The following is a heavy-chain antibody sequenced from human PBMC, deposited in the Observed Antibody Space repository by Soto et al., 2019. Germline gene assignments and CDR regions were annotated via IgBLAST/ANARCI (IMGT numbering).Heavy chain of an antibody. Sequence: GESLKISCKGSGYSFTSYWIGWVRQMPGKGLEWMGIIYPGDSDTRYSPSFQGQVTISADKSISTAYLQWSSLKASDTAMYYCAIPLGELSFKEPDAFDIWGQGTMVTVSS. J-gene: IGHJ3*02. CDR3: AIPLGELSFKEPDAFDI. CDR2: IYPGDSDT. V-gene: IGHV5-51*01. CDR1: GYSFTSYW. D-gene: IGHD3-16*02.